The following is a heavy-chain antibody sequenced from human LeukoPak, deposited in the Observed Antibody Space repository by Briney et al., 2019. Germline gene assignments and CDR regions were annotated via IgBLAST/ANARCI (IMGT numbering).Heavy chain of an antibody. CDR3: ARAGYSSGWSTTYYYYYMDG. J-gene: IGHJ6*03. D-gene: IGHD6-19*01. CDR1: GGSISSYY. CDR2: IYTSGST. Sequence: PSETLSLTCTVSGGSISSYYWSWIRQPAGKGLEWIGRIYTSGSTNYNPSLKSRVTMSVDTSKNQFSLKLSSVTAADTAVYYCARAGYSSGWSTTYYYYYMDGWGKGTTVTVSS. V-gene: IGHV4-4*07.